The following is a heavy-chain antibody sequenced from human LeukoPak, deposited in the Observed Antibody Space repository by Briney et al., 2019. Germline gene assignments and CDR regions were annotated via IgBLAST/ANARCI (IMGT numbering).Heavy chain of an antibody. V-gene: IGHV4-59*08. CDR1: GGSISSYY. CDR3: ARLGRLDAFDI. Sequence: SETLSLTCTVSGGSISSYYWSWIRQPPGKGLEWIGYVFYSGGTLYNPSLESRVTISVDTSKNQFSLKLSSVTAADTAVYYCARLGRLDAFDIWGQGTMVTVSS. D-gene: IGHD3-16*01. CDR2: VFYSGGT. J-gene: IGHJ3*02.